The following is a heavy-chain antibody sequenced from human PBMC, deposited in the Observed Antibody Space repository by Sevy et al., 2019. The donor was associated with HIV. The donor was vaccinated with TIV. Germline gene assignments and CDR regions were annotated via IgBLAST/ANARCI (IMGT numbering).Heavy chain of an antibody. D-gene: IGHD1-7*01. CDR1: GFTFSNYW. V-gene: IGHV3-74*01. Sequence: GGSLRLSCAASGFTFSNYWMHWVRQVPGKGPVWVSRINSDGTTTDYADSVKGRFTISRDNAKNTLFLQMSGLRADDTAVYFCGRADPYNWNYVYNYYMDVWGKGTTVTVSS. J-gene: IGHJ6*03. CDR3: GRADPYNWNYVYNYYMDV. CDR2: INSDGTTT.